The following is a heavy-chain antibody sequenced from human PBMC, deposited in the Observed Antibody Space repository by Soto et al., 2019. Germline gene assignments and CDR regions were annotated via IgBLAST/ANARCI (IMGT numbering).Heavy chain of an antibody. CDR1: GCSISIYY. J-gene: IGHJ4*02. D-gene: IGHD5-18*01. Sequence: SETLSLTCTVSGCSISIYYWSWLRQPAGKGLEWIGRIYTSGSTNYNPSLKSRVTMSVDTSKNQFSLKLSSVTAADTAVYYCARDRGVDTAYDYWGQGTLVTVSS. V-gene: IGHV4-4*07. CDR2: IYTSGST. CDR3: ARDRGVDTAYDY.